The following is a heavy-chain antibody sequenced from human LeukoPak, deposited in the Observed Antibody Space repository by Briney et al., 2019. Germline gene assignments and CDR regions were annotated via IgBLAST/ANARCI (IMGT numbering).Heavy chain of an antibody. D-gene: IGHD6-13*01. CDR3: ARGRYSSSWSPFDY. V-gene: IGHV4-59*01. J-gene: IGHJ4*02. CDR1: GGSISSYY. CDR2: IYYSGST. Sequence: SETLSLTCTVSGGSISSYYWSWIRQPPGKGLEWIGYIYYSGSTNYHPSLKSRVTISVDTSKNQFSLKLSSVTAADTAVYYCARGRYSSSWSPFDYWGQGTLVTVSS.